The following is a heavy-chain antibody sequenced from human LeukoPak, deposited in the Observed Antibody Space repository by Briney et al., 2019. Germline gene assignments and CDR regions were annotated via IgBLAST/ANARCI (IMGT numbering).Heavy chain of an antibody. CDR1: GDSISSYY. CDR3: ARAIVGATTVHFDY. V-gene: IGHV4-59*01. J-gene: IGHJ4*02. D-gene: IGHD1-26*01. CDR2: IYYSGST. Sequence: SETLSLTCTVSGDSISSYYWSWIRQPPGKGLEWIGYIYYSGSTNYNPSLKSRVAISVDTSKNQFSLKLSSVTAADTAVYYCARAIVGATTVHFDYWGQGTLVTVSS.